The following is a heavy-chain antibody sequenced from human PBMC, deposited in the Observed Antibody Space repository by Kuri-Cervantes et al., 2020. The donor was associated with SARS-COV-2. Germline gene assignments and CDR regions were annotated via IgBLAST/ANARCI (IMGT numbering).Heavy chain of an antibody. CDR1: GYIFTNYY. J-gene: IGHJ4*02. V-gene: IGHV1-46*01. D-gene: IGHD6-6*01. Sequence: ASVKVSCKASGYIFTNYYMSWVRQAPGQGLEWLGIINPSGGGTSYAQKFQGRVTMTRDTSTSTVYMEPSSLRSEDTAVYYCARGRLSSDYFDYWGQGTLVTVSS. CDR3: ARGRLSSDYFDY. CDR2: INPSGGGT.